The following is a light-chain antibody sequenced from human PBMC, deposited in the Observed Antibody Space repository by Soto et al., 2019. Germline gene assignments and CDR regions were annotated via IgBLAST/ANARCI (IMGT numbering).Light chain of an antibody. V-gene: IGLV1-51*01. J-gene: IGLJ2*01. Sequence: QSVLTQPPSVSAAPGQKVAISCSGSNSNIGNNYVSWYQQLPGTAPKLLIYDNNKRPSGIPDRFSGSKSGTSATLGITGLQTGDEADYYCGKWDSSLSSVVFGGGTKVTVL. CDR3: GKWDSSLSSVV. CDR1: NSNIGNNY. CDR2: DNN.